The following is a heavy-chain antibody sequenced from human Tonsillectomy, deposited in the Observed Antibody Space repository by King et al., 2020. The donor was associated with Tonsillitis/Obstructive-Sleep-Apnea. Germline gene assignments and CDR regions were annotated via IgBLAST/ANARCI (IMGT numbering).Heavy chain of an antibody. CDR1: GITLSSYE. V-gene: IGHV3-48*03. J-gene: IGHJ3*01. Sequence: VQLMESGGGLVQPGGSLRLSCVASGITLSSYEMNWVRQAPGKWLEWISYIGSSGNTMYYADSVKGRFTVSRDNAKNSLYLQMNSLRAEDTAVYYCATIYWELLRWPHAFDVWGQGTMVTVSS. CDR3: ATIYWELLRWPHAFDV. CDR2: IGSSGNTM. D-gene: IGHD1-26*01.